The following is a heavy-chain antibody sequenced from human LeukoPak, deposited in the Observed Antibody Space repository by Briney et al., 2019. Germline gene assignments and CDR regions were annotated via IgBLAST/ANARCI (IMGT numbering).Heavy chain of an antibody. CDR1: GGSISSYY. CDR2: IHPSGST. V-gene: IGHV4-4*07. J-gene: IGHJ4*02. Sequence: SETLSLTCTVSGGSISSYYWTWIRQSAGKGLEWIGRIHPSGSTNYNPSLESRVTMSVDTSKNQFSLKLSSVTAADTAVYYCARGRYDILTGHSLFDYWGQGTLVTVSS. D-gene: IGHD3-9*01. CDR3: ARGRYDILTGHSLFDY.